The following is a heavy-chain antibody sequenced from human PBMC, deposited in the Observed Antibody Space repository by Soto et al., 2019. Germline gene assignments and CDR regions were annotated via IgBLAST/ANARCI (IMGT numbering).Heavy chain of an antibody. V-gene: IGHV3-66*01. Sequence: PGGSLRLSCAASGSPVSGNYMNWVRQAPGKGLEWVSVIYSGGGTFYADSVKGRFTISRDNSKNTLYLQMNSLRAEDTAVYYCARERGYSYGLDYWGQGTLVTVSS. J-gene: IGHJ4*02. D-gene: IGHD5-18*01. CDR2: IYSGGGT. CDR3: ARERGYSYGLDY. CDR1: GSPVSGNY.